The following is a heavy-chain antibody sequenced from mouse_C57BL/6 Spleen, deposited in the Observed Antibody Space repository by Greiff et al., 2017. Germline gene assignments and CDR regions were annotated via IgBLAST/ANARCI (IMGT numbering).Heavy chain of an antibody. Sequence: QVQLQQSGPGLVQPSQSLSITCTVSGFSLTSYGVHWVRQSPGKGLEWLGVIWSGGSTDYNAAFISRRSISKDNSKSQVFFKMNSLQADDTAIYYCARKGDYYGSSYDAMDYWGQGTSVTVSS. V-gene: IGHV2-2*01. CDR2: IWSGGST. D-gene: IGHD1-1*01. CDR3: ARKGDYYGSSYDAMDY. J-gene: IGHJ4*01. CDR1: GFSLTSYG.